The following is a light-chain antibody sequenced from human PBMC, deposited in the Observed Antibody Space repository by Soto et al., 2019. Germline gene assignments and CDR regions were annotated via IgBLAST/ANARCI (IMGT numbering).Light chain of an antibody. J-gene: IGKJ4*01. CDR1: QSISSW. Sequence: DIQMTQSPSTLSAAVGDRVTITCRASQSISSWLAWYQQKPGKAPKLLIYKASSLESGVPSRFSGSGSGTEFTLSISSLQPDDFATYYCQQYNSYPLTFGGGTKVEIK. V-gene: IGKV1-5*03. CDR3: QQYNSYPLT. CDR2: KAS.